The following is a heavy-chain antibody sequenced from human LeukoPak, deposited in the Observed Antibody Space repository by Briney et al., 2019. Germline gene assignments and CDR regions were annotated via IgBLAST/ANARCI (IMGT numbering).Heavy chain of an antibody. V-gene: IGHV4-34*01. CDR3: AAYYYDSSGSAPFDY. CDR1: GGSFSVYY. Sequence: SETLSLTCAVYGGSFSVYYWSWVRQPPGKGLEWIGEINHSGSTNYNPSLKSRVTISVDTSKNQFSLKLSSVTAADTAVYYCAAYYYDSSGSAPFDYWGQGTLVTVSS. D-gene: IGHD3-22*01. J-gene: IGHJ4*02. CDR2: INHSGST.